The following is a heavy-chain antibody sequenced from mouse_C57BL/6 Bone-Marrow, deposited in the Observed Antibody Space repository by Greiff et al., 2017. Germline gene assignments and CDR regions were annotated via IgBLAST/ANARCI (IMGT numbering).Heavy chain of an antibody. V-gene: IGHV1-5*01. J-gene: IGHJ2*01. D-gene: IGHD2-1*01. CDR1: GYTFTSYW. CDR3: TRHSLYYGNLDY. Sequence: VQLQQSGTVLARPGASVKMSCKTSGYTFTSYWMHWVKQRPGQGLEWIGAIYPGNSDTSYNQKFKGQAKPTAVTSPSTASMELSSLTNEDSAVYYCTRHSLYYGNLDYWGQGTTLTVSS. CDR2: IYPGNSDT.